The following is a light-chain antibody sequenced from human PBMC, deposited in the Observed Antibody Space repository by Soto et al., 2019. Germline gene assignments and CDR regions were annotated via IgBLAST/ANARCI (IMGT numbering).Light chain of an antibody. Sequence: QAVVTQPPSASGTPGQRATISCSGSSSNIGSNTVNWYQQLPGTAPKILVYSNNKRPSGVPDRFSGSKSGTSASLAISGLQSEDEADYHCATWDDSLNGPVFGGGTKLTVL. J-gene: IGLJ3*02. CDR1: SSNIGSNT. CDR2: SNN. CDR3: ATWDDSLNGPV. V-gene: IGLV1-44*01.